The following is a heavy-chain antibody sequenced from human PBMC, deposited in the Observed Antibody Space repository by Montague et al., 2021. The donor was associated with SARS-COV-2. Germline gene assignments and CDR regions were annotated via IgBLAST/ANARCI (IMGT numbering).Heavy chain of an antibody. V-gene: IGHV6-1*01. J-gene: IGHJ4*02. D-gene: IGHD3-10*01. CDR3: ARHSYRTFDF. CDR2: YN. Sequence: YNEYSESVKGRITINPDTPKNQFSLHLTSVTPEDTAVYYCARHSYRTFDFWVQGTLVTVSS.